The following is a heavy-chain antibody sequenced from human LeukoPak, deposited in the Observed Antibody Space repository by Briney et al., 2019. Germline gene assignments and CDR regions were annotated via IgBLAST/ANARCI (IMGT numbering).Heavy chain of an antibody. CDR1: GFTFSSYS. J-gene: IGHJ4*02. D-gene: IGHD3-10*01. Sequence: GGSLRLSCAASGFTFSSYSMNWVRQAPGKGLEWVSSISSSSSYIYYADSVKGRFTISRDSAKNSLYLQMNSLRAEDTAVYYCARDAPITMVRGVVDYWGQGTLVTVSS. CDR3: ARDAPITMVRGVVDY. V-gene: IGHV3-21*01. CDR2: ISSSSSYI.